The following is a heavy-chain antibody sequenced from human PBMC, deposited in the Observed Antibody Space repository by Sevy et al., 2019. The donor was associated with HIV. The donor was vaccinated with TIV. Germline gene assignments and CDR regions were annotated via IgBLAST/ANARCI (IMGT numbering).Heavy chain of an antibody. CDR1: GYTFTDYY. V-gene: IGHV1-2*02. D-gene: IGHD4-17*01. J-gene: IGHJ4*02. CDR2: INPNTGVT. Sequence: ASVKVSCKASGYTFTDYYIQWFRQAPGQGLEWMGWINPNTGVTKYAWRFQGRVTMTTGTSITTAYLDLSRLSFDDTAFYFCARGDESAEYGFDYWGQGTLVTVSS. CDR3: ARGDESAEYGFDY.